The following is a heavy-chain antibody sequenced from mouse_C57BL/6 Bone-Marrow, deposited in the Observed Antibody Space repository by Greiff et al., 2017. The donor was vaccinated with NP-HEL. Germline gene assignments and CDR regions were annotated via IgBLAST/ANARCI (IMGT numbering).Heavy chain of an antibody. CDR1: GFTFSSYA. V-gene: IGHV5-4*01. Sequence: EVKLMESGGGLVKPGGSLKLSCAASGFTFSSYAMSWVRQTPEKRLEWVATISDGGSYTYYPDNVKGRFTISRDNAKNNLYLQMSHLKSEDTAMYYCARDQRRKTWFAYWGQGTLVTVSA. D-gene: IGHD2-12*01. CDR3: ARDQRRKTWFAY. J-gene: IGHJ3*01. CDR2: ISDGGSYT.